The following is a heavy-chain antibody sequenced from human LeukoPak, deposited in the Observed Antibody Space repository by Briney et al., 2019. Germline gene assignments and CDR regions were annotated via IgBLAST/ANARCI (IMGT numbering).Heavy chain of an antibody. CDR1: GGSINSYY. V-gene: IGHV4-59*08. J-gene: IGHJ3*02. CDR2: IYYTGGET. Sequence: PSETLSLTCTVSGGSINSYYWSWIRQPPGMGLEWIGYIYYTGGETNYNPSLKSRLTISVDTSKNQFSLMLTSVTAADTAVYYCARQPGGTAAFDIWAQGTMVTVSS. CDR3: ARQPGGTAAFDI. D-gene: IGHD1-14*01.